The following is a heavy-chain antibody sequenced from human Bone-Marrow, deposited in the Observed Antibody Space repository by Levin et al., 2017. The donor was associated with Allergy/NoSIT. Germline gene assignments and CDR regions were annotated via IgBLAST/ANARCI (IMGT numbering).Heavy chain of an antibody. V-gene: IGHV3-30*18. CDR2: ISNNEYSK. CDR1: GFSFSSYG. D-gene: IGHD1-7*01. Sequence: PGGSLRLSCVASGFSFSSYGIHWVRQAPGKGLEWVGVISNNEYSKYYGVSVKGRFTISRENSKNALYLQMNSLRPEDTAVYYCAKARQGTTDYHFGMDVWGQGTTVIVSS. CDR3: AKARQGTTDYHFGMDV. J-gene: IGHJ6*02.